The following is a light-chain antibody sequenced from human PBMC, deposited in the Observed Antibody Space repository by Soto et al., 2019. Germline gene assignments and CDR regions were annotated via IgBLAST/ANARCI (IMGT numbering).Light chain of an antibody. J-gene: IGKJ1*01. V-gene: IGKV3-20*01. CDR1: QSVSSNY. Sequence: EVGLTQSPGTLSLSPGERATLSCRASQSVSSNYLAWYQQKPGQAPRPLIYGASSRATGIPDRFSGSGAGTDFTLTISRLESEDFAVYYCQQYGISPWTFGQGTKVDIK. CDR3: QQYGISPWT. CDR2: GAS.